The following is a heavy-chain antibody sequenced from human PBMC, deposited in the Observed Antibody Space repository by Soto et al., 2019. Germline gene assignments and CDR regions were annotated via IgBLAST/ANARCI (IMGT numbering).Heavy chain of an antibody. CDR2: IYHSGST. J-gene: IGHJ5*02. CDR3: AAGGGLPRYH. Sequence: SETLSLTCAVSGGSISSGGYSWSWIRQPPGKGLEWIGYIYHSGSTYYNPSLKSRVTISVDRSKNQFSLKLSSVTAADTAVYYCAAGGGLPRYHWGQGTLVTVS. D-gene: IGHD5-12*01. V-gene: IGHV4-30-2*01. CDR1: GGSISSGGYS.